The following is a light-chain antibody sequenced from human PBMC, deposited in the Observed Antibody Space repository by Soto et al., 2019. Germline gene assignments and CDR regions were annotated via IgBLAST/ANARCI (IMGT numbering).Light chain of an antibody. CDR3: AAYDSDLRGLL. V-gene: IGLV1-47*01. CDR1: SSNIGGTYF. J-gene: IGLJ3*02. CDR2: RNY. Sequence: QSVLAQPPSVSGTPGQKVTISCSGSSSNIGGTYFVYWYRRLPGTAPKLLIFRNYQRPSGVPDRFSGSQSGTSASLVISGLRPEDEGDYFCAAYDSDLRGLLFGGGTQLTVL.